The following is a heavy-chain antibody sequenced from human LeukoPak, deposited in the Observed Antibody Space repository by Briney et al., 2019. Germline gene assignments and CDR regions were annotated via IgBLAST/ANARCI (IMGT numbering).Heavy chain of an antibody. CDR1: GFTFSSYA. CDR2: ISGGGGST. V-gene: IGHV3-23*01. D-gene: IGHD5-18*01. J-gene: IGHJ4*02. Sequence: GGTLRLSCAASGFTFSSYAMTWVRQAPGKGLEWVSGISGGGGSTYYADSVKGRLTISRDNSKNTLHLQMNSLRAEDTAVYYCAKDPNYGYLEVYYFDYWGQGTVVTVSS. CDR3: AKDPNYGYLEVYYFDY.